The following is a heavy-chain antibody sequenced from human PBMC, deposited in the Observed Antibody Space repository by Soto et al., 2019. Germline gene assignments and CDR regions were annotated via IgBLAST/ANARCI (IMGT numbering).Heavy chain of an antibody. J-gene: IGHJ5*02. D-gene: IGHD3-10*01. CDR2: ISGSGGST. Sequence: PGGSLRLSCAASGFTFSSYAMSWVRQAPGKGLEWVSAISGSGGSTYYADSVKGRFTISRDNSKNTLYLQMNSLRAEDTAVYYCAKDLGYYGSGSYYSPNWFDPWGQGTLVTVSS. V-gene: IGHV3-23*01. CDR1: GFTFSSYA. CDR3: AKDLGYYGSGSYYSPNWFDP.